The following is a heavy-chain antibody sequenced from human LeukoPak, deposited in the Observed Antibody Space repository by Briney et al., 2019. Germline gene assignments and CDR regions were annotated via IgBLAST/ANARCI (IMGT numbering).Heavy chain of an antibody. J-gene: IGHJ4*02. V-gene: IGHV3-30*03. Sequence: GGSLRFSCAASGFTFSSYGMHWVRQAPGKGLEWVAVISYDGSNKYYADSVKGRFTISRDNAKNSLYLQMNSLKTEDTAVYYCSTDAYCGGECNTGGGRGALVTVSS. CDR3: STDAYCGGECNTG. D-gene: IGHD2-21*01. CDR2: ISYDGSNK. CDR1: GFTFSSYG.